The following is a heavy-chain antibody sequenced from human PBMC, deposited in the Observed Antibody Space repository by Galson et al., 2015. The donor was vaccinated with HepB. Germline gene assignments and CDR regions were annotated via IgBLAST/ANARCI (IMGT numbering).Heavy chain of an antibody. CDR2: VNGGGDTT. Sequence: SLRLSCAASGFTFSSHAMGWVRQAPGTGLEWVSLVNGGGDTTFYADSVKGRFTISRDNTKTTLFLQMSSLRAEDTAVYFCARGMGWELQNYYFDSWGQGTLVTVSS. J-gene: IGHJ4*02. CDR3: ARGMGWELQNYYFDS. V-gene: IGHV3-23*01. D-gene: IGHD1-26*01. CDR1: GFTFSSHA.